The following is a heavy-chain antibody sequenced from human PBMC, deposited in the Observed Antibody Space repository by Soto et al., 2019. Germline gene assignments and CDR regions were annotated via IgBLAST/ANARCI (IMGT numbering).Heavy chain of an antibody. D-gene: IGHD6-19*01. CDR1: GFTFSSYS. V-gene: IGHV3-48*01. Sequence: GGSLRLSCAASGFTFSSYSMNWVRQAPGKGLEWVSYISSSSSTIYYADSVKGRFTISRDNAKNSLYLQMNSLRAEDTAVYYCARDSSGWPYYYYGMDVWGQGTTVTSP. J-gene: IGHJ6*02. CDR3: ARDSSGWPYYYYGMDV. CDR2: ISSSSSTI.